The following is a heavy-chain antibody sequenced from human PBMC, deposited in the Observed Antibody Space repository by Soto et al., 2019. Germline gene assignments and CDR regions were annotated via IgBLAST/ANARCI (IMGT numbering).Heavy chain of an antibody. Sequence: SVKVSCKASGGSFISYAISWVRQAPGQGLEWMGGIIPIFGTANYAQKFQGRVTITADESTSTAYMELSSLRSEDTAVYYCARDLTVPKEMDVWGQGTTVTVSS. V-gene: IGHV1-69*13. D-gene: IGHD2-2*01. CDR2: IIPIFGTA. J-gene: IGHJ6*02. CDR3: ARDLTVPKEMDV. CDR1: GGSFISYA.